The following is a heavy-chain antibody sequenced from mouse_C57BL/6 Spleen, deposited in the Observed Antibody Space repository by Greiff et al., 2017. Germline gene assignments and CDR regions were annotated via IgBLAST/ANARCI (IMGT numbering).Heavy chain of an antibody. V-gene: IGHV1-19*01. CDR3: EGYYYGSRNFDY. CDR2: INPYNGGT. CDR1: GYTFTDYY. J-gene: IGHJ2*01. D-gene: IGHD1-1*01. Sequence: VQLQQSGPVLVKPGASVKMSCKASGYTFTDYYMNWVKQSHGKSLEWIGVINPYNGGTSYNQKFKGKATLTVAKSSSTAYMELNSLTSEDSAVYYCEGYYYGSRNFDYWGQGTTLTVSA.